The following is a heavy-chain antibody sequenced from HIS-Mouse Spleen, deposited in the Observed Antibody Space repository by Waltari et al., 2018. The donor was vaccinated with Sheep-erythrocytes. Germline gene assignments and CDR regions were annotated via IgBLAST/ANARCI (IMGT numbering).Heavy chain of an antibody. CDR1: GFTFSSYS. Sequence: EVQLVESGGGLVKPGGSLRLSCAASGFTFSSYSMNWVRQAPGKGLRGVSAISCMSSKKYYADSVNGRFTISRDNAKNSLYLQMNSLRAEDTAVYYCARDTGTDAFDIWGQGTMVTVSS. J-gene: IGHJ3*02. V-gene: IGHV3-21*01. CDR2: ISCMSSKK. D-gene: IGHD1-1*01. CDR3: ARDTGTDAFDI.